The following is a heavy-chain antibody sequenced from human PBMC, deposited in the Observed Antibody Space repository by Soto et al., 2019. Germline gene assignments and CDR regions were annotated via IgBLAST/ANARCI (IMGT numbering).Heavy chain of an antibody. CDR3: AGAGIVATPQWGWFDP. Sequence: QVQLVESGGGVVQPGRSLRLSCTASGFTFSNYGIHWVRQAPGKGLEWVAVIWTDGNNKYYPDSVKGRFTISRDNSKNTLYLQMNSLRAEDTAVYYCAGAGIVATPQWGWFDPWGQGTLVTVSS. D-gene: IGHD5-12*01. CDR1: GFTFSNYG. V-gene: IGHV3-33*01. J-gene: IGHJ5*02. CDR2: IWTDGNNK.